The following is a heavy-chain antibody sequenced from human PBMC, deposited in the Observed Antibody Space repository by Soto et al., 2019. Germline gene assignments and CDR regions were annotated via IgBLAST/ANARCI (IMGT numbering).Heavy chain of an antibody. CDR2: IWYDGSNK. D-gene: IGHD3-10*01. V-gene: IGHV3-33*01. Sequence: GGSLRLSCAASGFTFSSYGMHWVRQAPGKGLEWVAVIWYDGSNKYYADSVKGRFTISRDNSKNTLYLQMNSLRAEDTAVYYCARDRVTMVRGAPMGRPHYYYYYGMDVWGQGTTVTVSS. J-gene: IGHJ6*02. CDR3: ARDRVTMVRGAPMGRPHYYYYYGMDV. CDR1: GFTFSSYG.